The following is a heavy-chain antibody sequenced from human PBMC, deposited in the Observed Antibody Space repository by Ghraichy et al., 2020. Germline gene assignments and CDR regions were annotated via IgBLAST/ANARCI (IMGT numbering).Heavy chain of an antibody. CDR2: IKQDGSEK. Sequence: GESLNISCAASGFTFSSYWMSWVRQAPGKGLEWVANIKQDGSEKYYVDSVKGRFTISRDNAKNSLYLQMNSLRAEDTAVYYCAREGYDILTGYYKRVLKGVDGMDVWGQGTTVTVSS. CDR3: AREGYDILTGYYKRVLKGVDGMDV. J-gene: IGHJ6*02. CDR1: GFTFSSYW. V-gene: IGHV3-7*03. D-gene: IGHD3-9*01.